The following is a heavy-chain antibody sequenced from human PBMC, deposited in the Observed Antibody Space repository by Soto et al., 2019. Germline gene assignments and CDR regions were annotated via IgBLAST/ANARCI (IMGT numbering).Heavy chain of an antibody. V-gene: IGHV1-69*01. J-gene: IGHJ5*02. CDR2: FIPVFGTT. Sequence: QMQLVQSGPEVKKPGSSVKVSCKASGDSFGSYAVSWVGQAPGQGLEGMGAFIPVFGTTNYTQKFQGRVTITADASTTTAYMELSSLRSDDTAVYYCAREPFGGFDPWGQGTLVTVSS. CDR3: AREPFGGFDP. CDR1: GDSFGSYA. D-gene: IGHD3-10*01.